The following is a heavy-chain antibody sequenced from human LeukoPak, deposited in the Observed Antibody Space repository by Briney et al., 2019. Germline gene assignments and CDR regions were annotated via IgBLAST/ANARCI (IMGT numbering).Heavy chain of an antibody. CDR2: IIPIFGRA. J-gene: IGHJ4*02. D-gene: IGHD6-6*01. V-gene: IGHV1-69*13. CDR1: GGTFSSYA. CDR3: ARDLTLYSSSSDNRPTDDY. Sequence: SVKVSCKASGGTFSSYAISWVRQAPGQGLEWMGGIIPIFGRANYAQKFQGRVTITADESTSTAYMELSSLRSEDTAVYYCARDLTLYSSSSDNRPTDDYWGQGTLVTVSS.